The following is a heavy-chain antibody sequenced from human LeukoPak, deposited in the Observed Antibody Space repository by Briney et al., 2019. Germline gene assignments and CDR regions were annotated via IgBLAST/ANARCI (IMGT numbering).Heavy chain of an antibody. CDR2: ISYVGTNK. CDR1: GFTFSSYA. J-gene: IGHJ5*02. D-gene: IGHD5-24*01. V-gene: IGHV3-30*04. CDR3: AKERWGGFDP. Sequence: PGGSLRLSCAASGFTFSSYAMHWVRQAPGKGLEWVAFISYVGTNKNYTDSVEGRFTISRDNSKNTLYLQMKSLRVEDTAVYYCAKERWGGFDPWGQGTLVTVSS.